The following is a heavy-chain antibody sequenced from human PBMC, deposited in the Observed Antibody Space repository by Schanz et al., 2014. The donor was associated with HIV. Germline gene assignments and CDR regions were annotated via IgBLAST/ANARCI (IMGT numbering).Heavy chain of an antibody. CDR3: ARRESDGALDV. V-gene: IGHV1-18*01. CDR2: ISPYNGYT. Sequence: QVQLVQSGAEVKKPGASVKVSCKASGYTFTNYDINWVRQAPGQGLEWMGWISPYNGYTDYAQKLQGRVTLTTDTSTTTAYMDLRSLRSDDTAVYHCARRESDGALDVWGPGTTVIVS. CDR1: GYTFTNYD. D-gene: IGHD2-21*02. J-gene: IGHJ6*02.